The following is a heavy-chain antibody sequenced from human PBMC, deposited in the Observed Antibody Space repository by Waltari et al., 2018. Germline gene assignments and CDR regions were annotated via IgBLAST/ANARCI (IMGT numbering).Heavy chain of an antibody. D-gene: IGHD6-19*01. CDR2: INTDGSDA. V-gene: IGHV3-74*01. J-gene: IGHJ3*02. CDR3: AFSRGWSSPFGAYDS. Sequence: EVQLVESGGDLVQPGGSLRLSCAASGFGFSAYWMHWVRQVPGRGLFWVSHINTDGSDANYADSVKGRFTISRDNAKNSLYLEMSSLRVEDTVVYYCAFSRGWSSPFGAYDSWGQGTRVIVSS. CDR1: GFGFSAYW.